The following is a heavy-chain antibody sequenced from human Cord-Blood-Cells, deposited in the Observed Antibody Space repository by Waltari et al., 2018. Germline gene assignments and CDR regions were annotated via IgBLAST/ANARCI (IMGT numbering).Heavy chain of an antibody. CDR3: ARGSRLAYSSSFDY. V-gene: IGHV3-53*01. CDR2: IYSGGRT. J-gene: IGHJ4*02. Sequence: EVQLVESGGGLIQPGGSLRLSCAASGFTVSSNYMSWLRRAPGKGLEGVSVIYSGGRTDYADSVKGRFTISRDNSKNTLYRQMNSLRAEDTAVYYCARGSRLAYSSSFDYWGQGTLVTVSS. D-gene: IGHD6-13*01. CDR1: GFTVSSNY.